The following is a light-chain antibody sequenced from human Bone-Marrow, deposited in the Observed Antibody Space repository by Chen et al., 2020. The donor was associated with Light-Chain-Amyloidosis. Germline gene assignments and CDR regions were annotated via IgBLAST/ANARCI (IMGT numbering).Light chain of an antibody. J-gene: IGLJ1*01. CDR1: NFNIGTYY. Sequence: QSVLTQQPSVSAAPGHTVTIYCSVGNFNIGTYYVAWYRQFPGEAPQLLIYDNHKRPSGIPDRFSGSKSGTSATLGVAGLQTGDEADYYSGTWDISLSGFYVFGTGTTVTVL. V-gene: IGLV1-51*01. CDR2: DNH. CDR3: GTWDISLSGFYV.